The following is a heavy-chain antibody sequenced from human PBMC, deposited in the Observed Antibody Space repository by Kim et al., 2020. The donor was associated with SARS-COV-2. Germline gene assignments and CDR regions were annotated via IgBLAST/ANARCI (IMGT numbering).Heavy chain of an antibody. V-gene: IGHV1-69*13. D-gene: IGHD2-15*01. J-gene: IGHJ4*02. CDR3: ARSGMVVAASYYFDY. CDR2: IIPIFGTA. CDR1: GGTFSSYA. Sequence: SVKVSCKASGGTFSSYAISWVRQAPGQGLEWMGGIIPIFGTANYAQKFQGRVTITADESTSTAYMELSSLRSEDTAVYYCARSGMVVAASYYFDYWGQGTLVTVSS.